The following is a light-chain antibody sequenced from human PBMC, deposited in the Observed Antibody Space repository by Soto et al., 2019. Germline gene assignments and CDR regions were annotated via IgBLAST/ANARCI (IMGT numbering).Light chain of an antibody. CDR1: SSNIGSNT. Sequence: QSVLTQPPSASGTPGQRVTISCSGSSSNIGSNTVNWYQQPPGTAPKLLIYSNNQQPSGVPDRFSGSKSGTSASPAISGLQSEDEADYYCAAWDDSRNGPVFGGGTKLTVL. CDR2: SNN. V-gene: IGLV1-44*01. J-gene: IGLJ2*01. CDR3: AAWDDSRNGPV.